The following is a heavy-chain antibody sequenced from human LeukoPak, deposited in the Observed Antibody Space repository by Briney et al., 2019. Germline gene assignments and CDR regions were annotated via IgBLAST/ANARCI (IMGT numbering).Heavy chain of an antibody. V-gene: IGHV1-18*01. CDR2: ISAYNGNT. Sequence: ASVKVSCKASGYTFTSYGISWVRQAPGQGLEWMGWISAYNGNTNYARKLQGRVTMTTDTSTSTAYMELRSLRSDDTAVYYCARDLAIWDYYGSGSYYDSFDYWGQGTLVTVSS. D-gene: IGHD3-10*01. J-gene: IGHJ4*02. CDR1: GYTFTSYG. CDR3: ARDLAIWDYYGSGSYYDSFDY.